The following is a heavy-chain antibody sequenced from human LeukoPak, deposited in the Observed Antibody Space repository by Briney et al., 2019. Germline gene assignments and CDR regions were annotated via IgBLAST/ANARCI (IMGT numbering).Heavy chain of an antibody. CDR3: ARDKGSSGLDY. V-gene: IGHV4-34*01. J-gene: IGHJ4*02. CDR2: INHNGST. CDR1: GGSFSGYY. Sequence: SETLSLTCAVYGGSFSGYYWSWIRQPPGKGLEWIGEINHNGSTNYNPSLKSRVTISVDTSKNQFSLKLSSVAASDTAVYYCARDKGSSGLDYWGQGTLVTVSS. D-gene: IGHD6-25*01.